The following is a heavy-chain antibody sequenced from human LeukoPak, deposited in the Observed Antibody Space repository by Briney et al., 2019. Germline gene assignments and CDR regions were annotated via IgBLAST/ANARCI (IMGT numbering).Heavy chain of an antibody. Sequence: GGCLRLSCAVSGFTFSDYYMSWLRPAPGRGLEWVSYISSSGSTIYYAGSVKGRFTIARDNAKNSLYLKMISLRAEDTAVYYCAREDYGGNWCDYWGQGTLVTVSS. D-gene: IGHD4-17*01. V-gene: IGHV3-11*01. J-gene: IGHJ4*02. CDR1: GFTFSDYY. CDR3: AREDYGGNWCDY. CDR2: ISSSGSTI.